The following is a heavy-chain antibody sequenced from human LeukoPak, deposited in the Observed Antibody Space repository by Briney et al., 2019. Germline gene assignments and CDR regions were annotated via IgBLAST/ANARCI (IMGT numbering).Heavy chain of an antibody. CDR1: GFTFSSYG. CDR2: TSYNGNIK. CDR3: AKGDNYYDSSGYYYVRALFDY. V-gene: IGHV3-30*18. D-gene: IGHD3-22*01. Sequence: GGSLRLSCAASGFTFSSYGMHWVRQAPGKGLEWVAGTSYNGNIKYYADYVKGRFSISRDNSKKTLYLQMDSLRAEDTAVYYCAKGDNYYDSSGYYYVRALFDYWGQGTLVTVSS. J-gene: IGHJ4*02.